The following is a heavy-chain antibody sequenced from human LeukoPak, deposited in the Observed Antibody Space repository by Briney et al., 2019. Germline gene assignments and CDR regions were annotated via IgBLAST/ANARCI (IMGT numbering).Heavy chain of an antibody. CDR3: AKEVLGP. D-gene: IGHD7-27*01. Sequence: SSETLSLTCIVSGGSISSSIYYWGWIRQPPGKGLEWIGSIFYSGSTYYNPSLKSRVTISVDTSKNQLSLKLRSVTAADTAVYYCAKEVLGPWGQGTLVTVSS. CDR1: GGSISSSIYY. V-gene: IGHV4-39*07. CDR2: IFYSGST. J-gene: IGHJ5*02.